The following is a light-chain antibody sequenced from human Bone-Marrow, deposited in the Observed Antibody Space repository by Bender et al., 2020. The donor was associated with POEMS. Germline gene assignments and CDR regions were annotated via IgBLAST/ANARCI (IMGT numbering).Light chain of an antibody. CDR3: CSYAGTYTWV. J-gene: IGLJ3*02. CDR2: DDS. CDR1: NIGGKS. Sequence: SYVLTQPPSVSVAPGQTASISCGGDNIGGKSVHWCQQKPGQAPLLVVYDDSDRPSGIPERFSGSNSGNTATLTISGLQAEDEADYYCCSYAGTYTWVFGGGTKLTVL. V-gene: IGLV3-21*02.